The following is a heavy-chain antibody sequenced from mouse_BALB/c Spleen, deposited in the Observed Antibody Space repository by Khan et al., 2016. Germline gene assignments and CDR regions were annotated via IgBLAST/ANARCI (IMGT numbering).Heavy chain of an antibody. CDR3: ARSHYGNYGYFDY. V-gene: IGHV1-77*01. J-gene: IGHJ2*01. Sequence: QVQLQQSGAELARPGASVKLSCKASGYTFTDYYINWVKQRTGQGLEWIGEIYPGSGNTYYNEKFKGKATLTADKSSSTASMKLSSLTSEDSAVYFCARSHYGNYGYFDYWGQGTTLTVSS. CDR2: IYPGSGNT. CDR1: GYTFTDYY. D-gene: IGHD2-1*01.